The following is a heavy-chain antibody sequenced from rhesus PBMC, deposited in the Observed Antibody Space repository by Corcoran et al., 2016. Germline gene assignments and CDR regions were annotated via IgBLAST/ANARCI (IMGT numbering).Heavy chain of an antibody. D-gene: IGHD6-13*01. CDR3: ARAYSSWSGYFDY. V-gene: IGHV1-156*01. Sequence: EVQLVQSGAEVKKPGASVQVPCKVSGYTITELSRHVERQAPGKGLEWVGCVYPVYGEIIHAEKFPGRVTMTEDTSTDTAYMELSSLRSEDTAVYYCARAYSSWSGYFDYWGQGVLVTVSS. CDR2: VYPVYGEI. CDR1: GYTITELS. J-gene: IGHJ4*01.